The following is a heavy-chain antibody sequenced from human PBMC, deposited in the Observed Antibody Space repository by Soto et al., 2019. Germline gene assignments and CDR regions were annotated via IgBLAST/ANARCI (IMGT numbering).Heavy chain of an antibody. D-gene: IGHD4-17*01. Sequence: VGSLRLSCEGSGFTWMHWVRQAPGKGLMWVSRVNSDGTATKYADSVKGRFTVSRDNAKKTVYLQMDSLRAEDTAVYYCASLPRDYEPYWGQGTLVTVSS. CDR2: VNSDGTAT. CDR3: ASLPRDYEPY. CDR1: GFTW. V-gene: IGHV3-74*01. J-gene: IGHJ4*02.